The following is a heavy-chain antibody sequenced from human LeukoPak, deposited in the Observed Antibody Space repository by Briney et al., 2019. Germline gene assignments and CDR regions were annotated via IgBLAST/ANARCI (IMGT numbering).Heavy chain of an antibody. V-gene: IGHV3-74*03. D-gene: IGHD5-12*01. J-gene: IGHJ5*02. CDR3: APQQTYSPYNWFDP. CDR2: IHPDGSIT. CDR1: GFTISNYW. Sequence: GGSLRLSCVGSGFTISNYWMHWVRQAPGTGLVWVSRIHPDGSITTYADSVKGRFTISRDHAKNTLYLQMNSLRAEDTAVYYCAPQQTYSPYNWFDPWGQGTLVTVSS.